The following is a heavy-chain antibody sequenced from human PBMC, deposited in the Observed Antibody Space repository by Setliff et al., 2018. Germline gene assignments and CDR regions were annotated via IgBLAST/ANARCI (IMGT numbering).Heavy chain of an antibody. CDR3: AVTMVRGLGSFDY. CDR2: IYIGGSA. D-gene: IGHD3-10*01. CDR1: GGSISSYY. J-gene: IGHJ4*02. Sequence: SETLSLTCTVSGGSISSYYWSWIRQPAGKGLEWIGHIYIGGSANYNPSLKSRVTMSIDTSKNQSSLKLNSVTAADMAVYYCAVTMVRGLGSFDYWGQGTLVTVSS. V-gene: IGHV4-4*07.